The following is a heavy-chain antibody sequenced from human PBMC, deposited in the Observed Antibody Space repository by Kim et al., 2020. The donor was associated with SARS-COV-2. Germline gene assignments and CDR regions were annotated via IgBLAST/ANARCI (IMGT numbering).Heavy chain of an antibody. CDR3: ARVAGFTIFGGVPGNYYYVEV. J-gene: IGHJ6*03. Sequence: GGSLRLSCAASGFTFSSYWMHWVRQAPGKGLVWVSRINSDGSSTSYADSVKGRFTISRDNAKNTLYLQMNSLRAEDTAVYYCARVAGFTIFGGVPGNYYYVEVWGKGTTVTVSS. CDR1: GFTFSSYW. V-gene: IGHV3-74*01. CDR2: INSDGSST. D-gene: IGHD3-3*01.